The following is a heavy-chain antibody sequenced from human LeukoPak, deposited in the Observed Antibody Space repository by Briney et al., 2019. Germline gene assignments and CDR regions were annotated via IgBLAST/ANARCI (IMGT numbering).Heavy chain of an antibody. CDR2: ISGSGGST. J-gene: IGHJ4*02. CDR1: GFTFSNYA. V-gene: IGHV3-23*01. D-gene: IGHD3-22*01. CDR3: AKPYYYDTSGLRTLDN. Sequence: PGGSLRLSCAAPGFTFSNYAMSWVRQAPGKGLEWVSCISGSGGSTHYADSVKGRFTISRDNSKNTLYLQMNSLRAEDTAVYYCAKPYYYDTSGLRTLDNWGQGTLVTVSS.